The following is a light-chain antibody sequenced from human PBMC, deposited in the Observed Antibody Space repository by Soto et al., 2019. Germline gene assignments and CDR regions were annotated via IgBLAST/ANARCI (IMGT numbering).Light chain of an antibody. CDR1: SSDVGDYDY. CDR2: EVS. V-gene: IGLV2-14*01. Sequence: QSVLTQPASVSGSPGESITISCTGTSSDVGDYDYVSWYQHHPGKAPKLMIYEVSNRPSGVSNRFSGSKSGNTASLTISGLQAEDEADYFCSSYTSSQAYVFGTETKLTVL. J-gene: IGLJ1*01. CDR3: SSYTSSQAYV.